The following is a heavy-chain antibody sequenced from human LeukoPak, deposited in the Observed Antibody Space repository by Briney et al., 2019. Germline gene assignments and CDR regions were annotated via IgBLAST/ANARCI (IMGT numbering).Heavy chain of an antibody. D-gene: IGHD2-15*01. J-gene: IGHJ4*02. Sequence: PSETLSLTCTVSGASISIGEYYWSWIRQPPGKGLEWIGFIYYSGTTYYNPSLKSRVNLSVDTSKNQFSLNLSSVTAADTAVYYCASEDPAHYFDYWGQGTLVTVSS. CDR1: GASISIGEYY. CDR2: IYYSGTT. CDR3: ASEDPAHYFDY. V-gene: IGHV4-30-4*01.